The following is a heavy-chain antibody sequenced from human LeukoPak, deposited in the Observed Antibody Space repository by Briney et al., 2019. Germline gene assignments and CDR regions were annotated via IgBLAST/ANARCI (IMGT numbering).Heavy chain of an antibody. V-gene: IGHV4-38-2*02. J-gene: IGHJ4*02. D-gene: IGHD1-14*01. CDR3: ARVAAGLKYGADY. CDR1: GYSISSGYY. Sequence: SETLSLTCTVSGYSISSGYYWGWIRQPPGKGLEWIGSIYHSGSTYYNPSLKSRVTISVDTSKNQFSLKPSSVTDADTAVYYCARVAAGLKYGADYWGQGTLGTVSS. CDR2: IYHSGST.